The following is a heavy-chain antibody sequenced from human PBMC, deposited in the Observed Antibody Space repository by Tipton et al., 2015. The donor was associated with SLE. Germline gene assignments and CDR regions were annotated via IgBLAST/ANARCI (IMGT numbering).Heavy chain of an antibody. D-gene: IGHD3-10*02. Sequence: TLSLTCTVSGDSLSSSTYHWGWIRQPPGKRLEWIGSISYSGSTQYNASLESRVTISVDTSKNQFSLKLTSVTAADTAVYYCARGMLTWRGAIVGVDVWCQGTTVNVS. CDR1: GDSLSSSTYH. V-gene: IGHV4-39*02. J-gene: IGHJ6*02. CDR2: ISYSGST. CDR3: ARGMLTWRGAIVGVDV.